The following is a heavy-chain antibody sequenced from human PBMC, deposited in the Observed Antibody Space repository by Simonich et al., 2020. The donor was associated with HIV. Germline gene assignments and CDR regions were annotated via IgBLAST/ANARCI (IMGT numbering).Heavy chain of an antibody. CDR1: GCTFSSYG. D-gene: IGHD1-26*01. J-gene: IGHJ4*02. Sequence: QVQLVESGGGVVQPGRSLRLSCAASGCTFSSYGMHWVRQAPGKGRQWGAVIWDDGIQKYYADSVKGRFTFSRDNSKNTVFLQMNSLRAEDTAVYYCARISGPGSSYWADYWGQGTLVTVSS. CDR3: ARISGPGSSYWADY. CDR2: IWDDGIQK. V-gene: IGHV3-33*01.